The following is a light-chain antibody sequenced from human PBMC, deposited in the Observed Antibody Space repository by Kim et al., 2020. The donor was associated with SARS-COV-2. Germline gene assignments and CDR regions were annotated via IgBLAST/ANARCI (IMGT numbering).Light chain of an antibody. J-gene: IGLJ3*02. CDR3: TSYTGSNTWV. V-gene: IGLV2-14*03. CDR1: TSDVGGYTY. CDR2: DVN. Sequence: GQSITISCTGSTSDVGGYTYVSWYQQHPGKAPNLIIYDVNKRPSGVSNRFSGSKSGNTASLTISGLQAEDEADYYCTSYTGSNTWVFGGGTQLTVL.